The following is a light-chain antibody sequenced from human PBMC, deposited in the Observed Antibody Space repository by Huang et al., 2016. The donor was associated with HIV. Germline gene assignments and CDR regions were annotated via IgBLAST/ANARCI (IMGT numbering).Light chain of an antibody. Sequence: EVVLTQSPGTLSLSPGERATLSCRASQTISSNYFAWYQQKPGQAPRLLIYGTSNRAIGIPDRFSGSGSGTDCTLTISRLEPEDFAVYYCQQYGSSPPYTFGQGTTLDIK. J-gene: IGKJ2*01. V-gene: IGKV3-20*01. CDR2: GTS. CDR3: QQYGSSPPYT. CDR1: QTISSNY.